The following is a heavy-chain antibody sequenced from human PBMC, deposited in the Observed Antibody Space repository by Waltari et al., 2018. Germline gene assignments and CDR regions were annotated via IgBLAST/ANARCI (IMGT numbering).Heavy chain of an antibody. Sequence: QVTLKESGPALVKPTQTLTLTCSFSGFSLSTSGLGVAWIRQPSRKTLEWLAHIYWNDDKRYSTSLKSRLTSSKDTSKNQVVLTMTNVDPVDTATYYCARYWGDYLSLDYWGQGVLVTVSS. CDR3: ARYWGDYLSLDY. CDR1: GFSLSTSGLG. CDR2: IYWNDDK. D-gene: IGHD3-22*01. J-gene: IGHJ4*02. V-gene: IGHV2-5*01.